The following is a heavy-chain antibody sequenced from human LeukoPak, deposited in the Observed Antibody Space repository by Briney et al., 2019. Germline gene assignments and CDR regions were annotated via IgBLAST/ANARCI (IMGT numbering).Heavy chain of an antibody. CDR3: ARNPPGSSEYNWFDP. V-gene: IGHV1-8*03. CDR2: MNPNSGNT. Sequence: ASVKVSCKASGYTFASYDINWVRQATGQGLEWMGWMNPNSGNTGYAQKFQGRVTITRNTSISTAYMELSSLRSEDTAVYYCARNPPGSSEYNWFDPWGQGTLVTVSS. J-gene: IGHJ5*02. D-gene: IGHD6-25*01. CDR1: GYTFASYD.